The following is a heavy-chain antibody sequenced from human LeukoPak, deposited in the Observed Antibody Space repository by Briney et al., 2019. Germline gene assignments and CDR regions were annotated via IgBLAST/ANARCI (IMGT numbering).Heavy chain of an antibody. V-gene: IGHV4-38-2*02. Sequence: PSETLSLTCTVSGYSISSGYYWGWIRQPPGKGLEWIGSIYHSGSTNYNPSLKSRVTISVDTSKNQFSLKLSSVTAADTAVYYCARTLSRKRIVVVTAILGGGVYYFDYWGQGTLVTVSS. CDR2: IYHSGST. J-gene: IGHJ4*02. CDR3: ARTLSRKRIVVVTAILGGGVYYFDY. CDR1: GYSISSGYY. D-gene: IGHD2-21*02.